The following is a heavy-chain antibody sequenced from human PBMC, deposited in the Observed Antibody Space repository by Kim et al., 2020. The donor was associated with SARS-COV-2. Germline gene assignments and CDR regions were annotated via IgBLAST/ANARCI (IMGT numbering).Heavy chain of an antibody. V-gene: IGHV3-7*01. CDR3: ARSHYGDNY. CDR1: GFTFSNFW. Sequence: GGSLRLSCAASGFTFSNFWMTWVRQAPGKGLEWVGNINKGGSEKYYVGSVTGRLTISRDNTKNSLFLQMNSLRVEDTAVYFCARSHYGDNYWGQGTLVTVSS. D-gene: IGHD4-17*01. J-gene: IGHJ4*02. CDR2: INKGGSEK.